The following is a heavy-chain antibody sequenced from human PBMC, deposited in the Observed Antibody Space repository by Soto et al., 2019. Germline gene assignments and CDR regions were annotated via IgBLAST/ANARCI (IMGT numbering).Heavy chain of an antibody. J-gene: IGHJ4*02. Sequence: KPSETLSLTCAVSGGSISSGGYSWSWIRQPPGKGLEWIGYIYHSGSTYYNPSLKSRVTISVDKSKNQFSLKLSSVTAADTAVYYCARGLRVEYQLLHYFDYWGQGTLVTVSS. D-gene: IGHD2-2*01. CDR2: IYHSGST. CDR3: ARGLRVEYQLLHYFDY. V-gene: IGHV4-30-2*01. CDR1: GGSISSGGYS.